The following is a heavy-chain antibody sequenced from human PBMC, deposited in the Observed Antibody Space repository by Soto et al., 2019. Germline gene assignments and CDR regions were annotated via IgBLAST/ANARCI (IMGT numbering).Heavy chain of an antibody. Sequence: ASVKVSCKTSGYIFTSHAVHWVRQAPGQRLEWMGWINAGNGDTKYSQKFQGRVTITRDTSANTAFMELSSLRSEDTAIYYCARELQGLYYFDFWGQGTLVTVSS. V-gene: IGHV1-3*01. D-gene: IGHD4-4*01. CDR3: ARELQGLYYFDF. J-gene: IGHJ4*02. CDR2: INAGNGDT. CDR1: GYIFTSHA.